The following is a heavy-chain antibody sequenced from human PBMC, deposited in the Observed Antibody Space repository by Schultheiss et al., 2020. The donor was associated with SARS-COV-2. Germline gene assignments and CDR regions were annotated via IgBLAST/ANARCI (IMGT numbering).Heavy chain of an antibody. CDR2: ISGSGGST. CDR1: GFTFSSYW. D-gene: IGHD1-7*01. Sequence: GGSLRLSCAASGFTFSSYWMHWVRQAPGKGLVWVSAISGSGGSTYYADSVKGRFTISRDNSKNTLYLQMNSLRAEDTAVYYCARDSESNWNYSYYFDYWGQGTLVTVSS. V-gene: IGHV3-23*01. J-gene: IGHJ4*02. CDR3: ARDSESNWNYSYYFDY.